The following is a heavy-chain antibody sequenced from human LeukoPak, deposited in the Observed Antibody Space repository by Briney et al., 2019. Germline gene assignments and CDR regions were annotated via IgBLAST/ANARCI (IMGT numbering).Heavy chain of an antibody. D-gene: IGHD4-17*01. J-gene: IGHJ5*02. Sequence: SVKVSCKASGGTFSSYAISWVRQAPGQGLEWMGGIIPIFGTANYAQKFQGRVTITADKSTSTAYMELSSLRSEDTAVYYCARETTVTQNWFDPWGQGTLVTVSS. CDR2: IIPIFGTA. CDR1: GGTFSSYA. V-gene: IGHV1-69*06. CDR3: ARETTVTQNWFDP.